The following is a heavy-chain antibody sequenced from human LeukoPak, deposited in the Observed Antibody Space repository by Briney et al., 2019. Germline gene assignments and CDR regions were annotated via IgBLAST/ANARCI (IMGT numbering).Heavy chain of an antibody. CDR1: GYTFTSYG. V-gene: IGHV1-18*01. Sequence: ASVNVSCKASGYTFTSYGISWVRQAPGQGLEWMGWISAYNGNTNYAQKLQGRVTMTTDTSTSTAYMELRSLRSDDTAVYYCASPRVGGKAFDNWGQGTMVTVSS. D-gene: IGHD1-26*01. J-gene: IGHJ3*02. CDR3: ASPRVGGKAFDN. CDR2: ISAYNGNT.